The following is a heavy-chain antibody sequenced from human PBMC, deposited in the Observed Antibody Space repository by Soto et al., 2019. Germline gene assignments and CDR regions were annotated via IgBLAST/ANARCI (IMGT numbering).Heavy chain of an antibody. Sequence: ASVKVSCKASGYTFTSYYMHWVRQAPGQGLEWMGWISAYNGNTNYAQKLQGRVTMTTDTSTSTAYMELRSLRSDDTAVYYCARVRYQLPNYYYYMDVWGKGTTVTVSS. CDR3: ARVRYQLPNYYYYMDV. J-gene: IGHJ6*03. D-gene: IGHD2-2*01. CDR1: GYTFTSYY. V-gene: IGHV1-18*04. CDR2: ISAYNGNT.